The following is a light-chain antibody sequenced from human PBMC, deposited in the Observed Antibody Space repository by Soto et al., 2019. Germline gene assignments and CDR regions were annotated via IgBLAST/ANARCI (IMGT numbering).Light chain of an antibody. Sequence: QSVLTQPASVSGSPGQSITISCTGTSSDVGGYNYVSWYQQHPGKAPKLMIYDVSNRPSGVSNRFSGSKSGTTASLTISGLQAEDEADYYCQSYDSSLSGYVFGTGTRSPS. J-gene: IGLJ1*01. CDR3: QSYDSSLSGYV. CDR2: DVS. V-gene: IGLV2-14*01. CDR1: SSDVGGYNY.